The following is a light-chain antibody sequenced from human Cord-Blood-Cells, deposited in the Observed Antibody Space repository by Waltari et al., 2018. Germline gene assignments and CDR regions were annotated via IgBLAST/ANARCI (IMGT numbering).Light chain of an antibody. J-gene: IGLJ3*02. V-gene: IGLV2-14*03. CDR1: SSDVGGYNY. CDR2: DVS. Sequence: QSALTQPASVSGSPGQSLTISCPGTSSDVGGYNYVSWYQQHPGKAPKLMIYDVSNRPSGVSNRFSGSKSGNTASLTISGLQAEDEADYYCSSYTSSSTLVFGGGTKLNVL. CDR3: SSYTSSSTLV.